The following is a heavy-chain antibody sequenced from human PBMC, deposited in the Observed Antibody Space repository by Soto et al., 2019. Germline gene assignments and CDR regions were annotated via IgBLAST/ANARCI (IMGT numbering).Heavy chain of an antibody. CDR1: GGSISSSSYY. CDR2: IYYSGST. Sequence: QLQLQESGPGLVKPSETLSLTCTVSGGSISSSSYYWGWIRQPPGKGLEWIGSIYYSGSTYYNPSLKSRVTISVDTSKSQFSLKLSCVTAADTAVYYCARQGSGGSTIIGYYFDYWGQGTLVTVSS. D-gene: IGHD5-12*01. J-gene: IGHJ4*02. CDR3: ARQGSGGSTIIGYYFDY. V-gene: IGHV4-39*01.